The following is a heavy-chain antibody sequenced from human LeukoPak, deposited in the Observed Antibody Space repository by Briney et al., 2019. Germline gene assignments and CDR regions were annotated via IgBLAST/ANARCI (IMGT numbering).Heavy chain of an antibody. D-gene: IGHD7-27*01. V-gene: IGHV4-59*01. CDR2: IYYSGST. Sequence: SETLSLTCTVSGVSISSYYWSWIRQPPGKGLEWIGYIYYSGSTNYNPSLKSRVTISVDTSKNQFSLKLSSVTAADTAVYYCARSFDIELGYYFDYWGQGTLVTVSS. CDR1: GVSISSYY. J-gene: IGHJ4*02. CDR3: ARSFDIELGYYFDY.